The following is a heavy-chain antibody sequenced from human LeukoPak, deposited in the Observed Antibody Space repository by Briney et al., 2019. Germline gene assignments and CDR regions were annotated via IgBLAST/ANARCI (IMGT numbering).Heavy chain of an antibody. CDR2: IYTGGRT. CDR3: ASPGGDGYNYELDY. J-gene: IGHJ4*02. V-gene: IGHV3-66*02. Sequence: GGSLRLSCGAPYISVSNNFMSWVRQAPGKGLEWVSLIYTGGRTYYADSVRGRFTISRDNSKNTLYLQMNSLRAEDTAVYYCASPGGDGYNYELDYWGQGTLVTVSS. D-gene: IGHD5-24*01. CDR1: YISVSNNF.